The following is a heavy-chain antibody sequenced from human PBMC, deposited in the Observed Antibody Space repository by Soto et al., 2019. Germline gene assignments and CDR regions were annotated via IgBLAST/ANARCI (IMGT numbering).Heavy chain of an antibody. V-gene: IGHV3-7*05. D-gene: IGHD3-16*01. CDR1: GFIFTSYW. CDR2: IKHDGNEK. Sequence: EVQVVDSGGGLVQPGGSLRLSCAASGFIFTSYWMSWVRQAPGKGLEWVASIKHDGNEKYYVDPVKGRFTISRDNAKNSVYLQMNSLRAEDTAVYYCARVGYYDRNFDYWGQGTLVTVSS. CDR3: ARVGYYDRNFDY. J-gene: IGHJ4*02.